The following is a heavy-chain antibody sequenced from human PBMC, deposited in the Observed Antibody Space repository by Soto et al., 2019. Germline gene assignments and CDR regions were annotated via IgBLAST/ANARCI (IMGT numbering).Heavy chain of an antibody. CDR2: INHSGST. CDR1: GGSFSGYY. V-gene: IGHV4-34*01. Sequence: SETLSLTCAVYGGSFSGYYWSWIRQPPGKGLEWIGEINHSGSTNYNPSLKIRATISVDTSKNQFSLKLSSVTAAETAVYYCARGRTTYYYDSSGNTNWFDPWGQGTLVT. D-gene: IGHD3-22*01. CDR3: ARGRTTYYYDSSGNTNWFDP. J-gene: IGHJ5*02.